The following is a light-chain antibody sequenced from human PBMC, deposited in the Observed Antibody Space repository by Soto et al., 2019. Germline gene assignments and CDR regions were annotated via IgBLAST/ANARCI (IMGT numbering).Light chain of an antibody. Sequence: DIQMTQSPSSLSASVGDRVTITCRANQRISNYLNWYQQKPGKAPNLVISAASSLQSGVPSRFSGGGTGTDFILTISSVQPEDFATYYCQQSYTSPWTFGQGTRVEIK. CDR2: AAS. CDR3: QQSYTSPWT. J-gene: IGKJ1*01. CDR1: QRISNY. V-gene: IGKV1-39*01.